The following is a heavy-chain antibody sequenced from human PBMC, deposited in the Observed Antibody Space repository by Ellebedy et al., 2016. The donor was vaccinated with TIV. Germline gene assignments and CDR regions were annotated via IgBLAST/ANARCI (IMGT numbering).Heavy chain of an antibody. CDR2: SNNR. V-gene: IGHV1-69*13. J-gene: IGHJ6*02. Sequence: SVKVSXXASGYTFINYGITWVRQAPGQGLEWMGGSNNRNHAQKFQGRVTITADESTSTAYMELSSLRSEDTAVYYCARDPGGCSGGSCYSSYYYYGMDVWGQGTTVTVSS. CDR1: GYTFINYG. CDR3: ARDPGGCSGGSCYSSYYYYGMDV. D-gene: IGHD2-15*01.